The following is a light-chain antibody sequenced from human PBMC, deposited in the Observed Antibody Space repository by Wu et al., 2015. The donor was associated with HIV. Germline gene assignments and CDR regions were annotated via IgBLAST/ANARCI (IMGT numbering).Light chain of an antibody. CDR1: QSISNY. J-gene: IGKJ4*01. V-gene: IGKV1-39*01. CDR2: PTS. CDR3: QQSYSSPPT. Sequence: DIQMTQSPSSLSASVGDRVTITCRATQSISNYLNWYQQKPGKAPKLLIYPTSSLQSGVPSKFSGSGSGTDFTLTISSLQPEDFATYYCQQSYSSPPTFGGGTKVEIK.